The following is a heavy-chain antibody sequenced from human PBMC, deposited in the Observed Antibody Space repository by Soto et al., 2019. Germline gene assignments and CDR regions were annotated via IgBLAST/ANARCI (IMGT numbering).Heavy chain of an antibody. CDR2: IYLTGST. D-gene: IGHD1-26*01. J-gene: IGHJ4*02. V-gene: IGHV4-31*03. CDR3: ARGSGWADFDY. Sequence: PAETLSLTCTVSGGSISSASHYWSWFRQHPAKGLEWIGYIYLTGSTYYNPSLKSRVTISIDTSKNQFSLILSSVTAADTAVYYCARGSGWADFDYWGQGTLVTVSS. CDR1: GGSISSASHY.